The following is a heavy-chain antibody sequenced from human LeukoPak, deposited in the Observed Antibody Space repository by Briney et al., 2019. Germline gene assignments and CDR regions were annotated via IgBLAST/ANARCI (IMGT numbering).Heavy chain of an antibody. CDR2: MKPNSGNT. CDR1: GYTFTSYD. J-gene: IGHJ4*02. V-gene: IGHV1-8*01. CDR3: ARGPPYIAAAGTAFDY. D-gene: IGHD6-13*01. Sequence: ASVKVSRKAAGYTFTSYDINWVRQATGQGLEWMGWMKPNSGNTGYAQKFQGRVTMTRNTSISTAYMELSSLRSEDTAVYYCARGPPYIAAAGTAFDYWGQGTLVTVSS.